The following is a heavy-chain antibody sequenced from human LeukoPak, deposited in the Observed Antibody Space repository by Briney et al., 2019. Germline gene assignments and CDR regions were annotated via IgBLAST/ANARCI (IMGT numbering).Heavy chain of an antibody. D-gene: IGHD3-10*02. CDR2: ISSSGSTI. CDR3: AELGITMIGGV. CDR1: GFTFSSYE. V-gene: IGHV3-48*03. Sequence: PGGSPRLSCAASGFTFSSYEMNWVRPAPGKGLEWVSYISSSGSTIYYADSVKGRFTISRDNAKNSLYLQMNSLRAEDTAVYYCAELGITMIGGVWGKGTTVTISS. J-gene: IGHJ6*04.